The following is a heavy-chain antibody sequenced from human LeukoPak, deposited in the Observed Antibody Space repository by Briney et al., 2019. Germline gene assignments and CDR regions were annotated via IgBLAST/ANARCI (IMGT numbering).Heavy chain of an antibody. CDR3: ARILSPAAGTDYHYYGMDV. V-gene: IGHV4-31*03. CDR2: IYYSGST. CDR1: GGSISSGGYY. Sequence: SQTLSLTCTVSGGSISSGGYYWSWIRQHPGKGLEWIGYIYYSGSTYYNPSLKSRVTISVDTSKNQFSLKLSSVTAADTAVYYCARILSPAAGTDYHYYGMDVWGQGTTVTVSS. J-gene: IGHJ6*02. D-gene: IGHD6-13*01.